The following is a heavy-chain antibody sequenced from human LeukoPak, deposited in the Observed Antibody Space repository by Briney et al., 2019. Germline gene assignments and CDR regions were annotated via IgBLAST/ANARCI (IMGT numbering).Heavy chain of an antibody. D-gene: IGHD5-12*01. J-gene: IGHJ4*02. V-gene: IGHV3-30*18. CDR1: GFIFSTYD. CDR2: ISYDRSNK. CDR3: AKHRGSSGADARPAEY. Sequence: GGSLRLSCAASGFIFSTYDMHWVRQAPGKGLEWVAVISYDRSNKYYADSVKGRFTISRDNSKNTVYLEVNSLRAEDTAVYYCAKHRGSSGADARPAEYWGQGTLVTVSS.